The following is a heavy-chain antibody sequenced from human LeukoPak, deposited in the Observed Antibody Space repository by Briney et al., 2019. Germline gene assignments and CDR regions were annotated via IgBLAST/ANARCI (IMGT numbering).Heavy chain of an antibody. CDR2: FDPEDGET. CDR1: GYTLTELS. CDR3: ATIGAVAGNGGEWFDP. J-gene: IGHJ5*02. D-gene: IGHD6-19*01. V-gene: IGHV1-24*01. Sequence: APVKVSCKVSGYTLTELSMHWVRQAPGKGLEWMGGFDPEDGETIYAQKFQGRVTMTEDTSTDTAYMGLSSLRSEVTAVYYCATIGAVAGNGGEWFDPWGQGTLVTVSS.